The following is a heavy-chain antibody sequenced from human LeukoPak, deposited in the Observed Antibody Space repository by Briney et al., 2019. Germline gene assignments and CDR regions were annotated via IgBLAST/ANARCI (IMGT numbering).Heavy chain of an antibody. CDR1: GGSISSYY. V-gene: IGHV4-59*01. D-gene: IGHD3-10*01. J-gene: IGHJ4*02. CDR2: IYYSGST. CDR3: ARDRGLGSPRLDY. Sequence: PSETLPLTCTVSGGSISSYYWNWIRQPPGKGLEWIGYIYYSGSTKYNPSLKSRVTISVDTSKIQFTLKLSSVTAADTAVYYCARDRGLGSPRLDYWGQGTLVTVSS.